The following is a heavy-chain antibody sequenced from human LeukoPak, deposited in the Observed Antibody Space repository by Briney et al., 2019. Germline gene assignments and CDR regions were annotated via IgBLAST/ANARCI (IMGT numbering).Heavy chain of an antibody. V-gene: IGHV1-69*01. CDR1: GGTFSSYA. CDR2: IIPIFGTA. J-gene: IGHJ4*02. Sequence: GSSVKVSCKASGGTFSSYAISWVRQAPGQGLEWMGGIIPIFGTANYAQKFQGRVTITADESTSTAYMGLSSLRSEDTAVYYCARERPAYSYGEPVPFDYWGQGTLVTVSS. D-gene: IGHD5-18*01. CDR3: ARERPAYSYGEPVPFDY.